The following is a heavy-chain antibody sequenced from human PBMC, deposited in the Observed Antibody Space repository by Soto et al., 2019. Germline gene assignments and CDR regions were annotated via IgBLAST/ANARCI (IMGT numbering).Heavy chain of an antibody. J-gene: IGHJ4*02. D-gene: IGHD2-15*01. Sequence: QVQLQESGPGLVKPSETLSLTCSVSGGSISTYFWSWIRQPPGKGLEWIGYIYYSGSTNYNPSLISRVTISVDTSRNQFSLKLSSVTAADTAVYYCARGYSPYCSGGSCYPWDYWGQGTLVTVSS. V-gene: IGHV4-59*01. CDR3: ARGYSPYCSGGSCYPWDY. CDR2: IYYSGST. CDR1: GGSISTYF.